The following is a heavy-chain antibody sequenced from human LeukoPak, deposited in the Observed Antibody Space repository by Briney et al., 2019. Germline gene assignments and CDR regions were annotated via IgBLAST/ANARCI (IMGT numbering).Heavy chain of an antibody. Sequence: SETLSLTCTVSGGSIRSYYWSWVRQPRGKGLEWIGYIYYTGTTNYNPSLRSRVTISVDTSKNQFSLRLSSVTAADTAVYYCARLRAGTTFSFDYWGQGTLVTVSS. V-gene: IGHV4-59*08. J-gene: IGHJ4*02. CDR3: ARLRAGTTFSFDY. CDR1: GGSIRSYY. CDR2: IYYTGTT. D-gene: IGHD1-1*01.